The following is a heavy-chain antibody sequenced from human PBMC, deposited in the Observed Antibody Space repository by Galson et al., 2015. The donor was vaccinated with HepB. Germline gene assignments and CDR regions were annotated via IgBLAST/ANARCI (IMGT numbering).Heavy chain of an antibody. CDR2: ISGSGGST. Sequence: SLRLSCAASGFTFSSYAMSWVRQAPGKGLEWVSAISGSGGSTYYADSVKGRFTISRDNSKNTLYLQMNSLRAEDTAVYYCAKSRSGVRWNDAWGDWGQGTLVPVSS. J-gene: IGHJ4*02. V-gene: IGHV3-23*01. CDR3: AKSRSGVRWNDAWGD. CDR1: GFTFSSYA. D-gene: IGHD1-1*01.